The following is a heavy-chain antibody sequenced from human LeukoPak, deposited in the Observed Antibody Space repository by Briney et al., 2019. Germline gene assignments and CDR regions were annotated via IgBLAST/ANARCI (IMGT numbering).Heavy chain of an antibody. CDR1: GGSISSYY. D-gene: IGHD6-13*01. V-gene: IGHV4-59*01. Sequence: KPSETLSLTCTVSGGSISSYYWSWIRQPPGKGLELIGYIYYSGTTNYNPSLKSRVTISVDTSKNQFSLKLSSVTAADTAVYYCARDPAATGRFDYWGQGTLVTVSS. CDR2: IYYSGTT. CDR3: ARDPAATGRFDY. J-gene: IGHJ4*02.